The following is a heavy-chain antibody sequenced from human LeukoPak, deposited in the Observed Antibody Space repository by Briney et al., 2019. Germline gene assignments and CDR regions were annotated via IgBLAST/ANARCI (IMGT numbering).Heavy chain of an antibody. CDR3: ARGGLMVYAVRVQNDVFDI. CDR2: INHSGST. Sequence: ETLSLTCAVYGGSFSGYYWSWIRQPPGKGLEWIGEINHSGSTNYNPSLKSPDTISVHTSKNQFSLKLSSVTAADTAVYYCARGGLMVYAVRVQNDVFDIWGQGTIVPAAS. V-gene: IGHV4-34*01. J-gene: IGHJ3*02. CDR1: GGSFSGYY. D-gene: IGHD2-8*01.